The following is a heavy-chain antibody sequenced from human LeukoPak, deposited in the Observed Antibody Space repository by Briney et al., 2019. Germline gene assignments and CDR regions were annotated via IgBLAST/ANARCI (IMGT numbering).Heavy chain of an antibody. J-gene: IGHJ4*02. D-gene: IGHD3-22*01. Sequence: ASVKVSCKASGCTFTGYYMHWVRQAPGQGLEWMGWINPNSGGTNYAQKFQGRVTMTRDTSISTAYMELSRLRSDDTAVYYCAREYYDSSGYYYPSGFDYWGQGTLVTVSS. V-gene: IGHV1-2*02. CDR3: AREYYDSSGYYYPSGFDY. CDR2: INPNSGGT. CDR1: GCTFTGYY.